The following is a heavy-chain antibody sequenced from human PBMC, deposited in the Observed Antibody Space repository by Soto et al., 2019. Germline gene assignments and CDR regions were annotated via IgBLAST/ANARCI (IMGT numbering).Heavy chain of an antibody. Sequence: CAVSGGSISSGGYSWSWIRQPPGKGLEWIGYIYHSGSTYYNPSLKSRVTISVDRSKNQFSLKLSSVTAADTAVYYCAAGGGLPRYYWGQGTLVTVSS. CDR3: AAGGGLPRYY. V-gene: IGHV4-30-2*01. CDR2: IYHSGST. D-gene: IGHD5-12*01. CDR1: GGSISSGGYS. J-gene: IGHJ4*02.